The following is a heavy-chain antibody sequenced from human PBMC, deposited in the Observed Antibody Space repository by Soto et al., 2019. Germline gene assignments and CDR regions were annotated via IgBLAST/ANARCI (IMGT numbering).Heavy chain of an antibody. D-gene: IGHD5-18*01. Sequence: EVQLLESGGGLVQPGESLRLSCAASGFTFSSYAMSWVRQAPGKGLEWVSAISGSGGSTYYADSVKGRFTISRDNSKNTRYLQMTSLRVEDTAVYYFAKGYPGRYGIDVWGQGTTVTVSS. CDR2: ISGSGGST. J-gene: IGHJ6*02. CDR1: GFTFSSYA. V-gene: IGHV3-23*01. CDR3: AKGYPGRYGIDV.